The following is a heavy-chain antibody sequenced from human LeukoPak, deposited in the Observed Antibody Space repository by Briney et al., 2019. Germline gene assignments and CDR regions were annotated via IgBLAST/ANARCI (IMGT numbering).Heavy chain of an antibody. J-gene: IGHJ3*02. CDR3: ARVAYCGGDCYLSAHAFDI. Sequence: SETLSLTCTVSGGSISSGDYCWSWIRQPPGKGLEWIGYIYYSGSTYYNPSLKSRVTISVDTSKNQFSLKLSSVTAADTAVYYCARVAYCGGDCYLSAHAFDIWGQGTVVTVSS. CDR1: GGSISSGDYC. D-gene: IGHD2-21*02. V-gene: IGHV4-30-4*01. CDR2: IYYSGST.